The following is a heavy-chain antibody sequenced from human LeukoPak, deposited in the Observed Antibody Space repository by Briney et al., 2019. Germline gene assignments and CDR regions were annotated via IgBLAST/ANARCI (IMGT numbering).Heavy chain of an antibody. J-gene: IGHJ4*02. D-gene: IGHD6-13*01. CDR2: ISGSGEST. CDR1: GFIFSTYE. V-gene: IGHV3-23*01. Sequence: GGSLTLSCATSGFIFSTYELSWIRQAPGKGLEWASCISGSGESTYHAASVKGRFTISRDSSKNTLYLQLNSLRAEDTAIYYCARVIRAVPGKGYFDYWGQGTLGTVSS. CDR3: ARVIRAVPGKGYFDY.